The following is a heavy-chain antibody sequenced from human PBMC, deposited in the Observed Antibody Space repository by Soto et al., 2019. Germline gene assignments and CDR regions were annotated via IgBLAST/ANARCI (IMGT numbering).Heavy chain of an antibody. Sequence: SETLSLTCAVYGGSFSGYYWSWIRQPPGKGLEWIGEINHSGSTNYNPSLKSRVTISVDTSKNQFSLKLSSVTAADTAVYYCARGGGKSYYSGDYCGQGTLVTAPQ. V-gene: IGHV4-34*01. D-gene: IGHD1-26*01. CDR2: INHSGST. CDR3: ARGGGKSYYSGDY. J-gene: IGHJ4*02. CDR1: GGSFSGYY.